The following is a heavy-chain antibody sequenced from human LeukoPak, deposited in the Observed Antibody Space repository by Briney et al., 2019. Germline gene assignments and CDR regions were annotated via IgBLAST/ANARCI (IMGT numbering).Heavy chain of an antibody. V-gene: IGHV4-31*03. Sequence: SQTLSLTCTVSGGSISSGGYYWSWIRQHPGKGLEWIWYIYYSGSAYYNPSLKSRVTISVDTSKNQFSLKLSSVTAADTAVYYCARVGGDRYSYGDGFDYWGQGTLVTVSS. J-gene: IGHJ4*02. CDR3: ARVGGDRYSYGDGFDY. D-gene: IGHD5-18*01. CDR2: IYYSGSA. CDR1: GGSISSGGYY.